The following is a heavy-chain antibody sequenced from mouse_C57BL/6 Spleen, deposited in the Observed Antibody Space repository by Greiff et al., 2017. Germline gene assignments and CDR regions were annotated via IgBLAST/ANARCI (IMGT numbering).Heavy chain of an antibody. CDR2: INPSSGYT. CDR3: ATFYYSNYAMDY. D-gene: IGHD2-5*01. J-gene: IGHJ4*01. Sequence: VQLQQSGAELARPGASVKMSCKASGYTFTSYTMHWVKQRPGQGLEWIGYINPSSGYTKYNQKFKDKATLTADKSSSTAYMQLSSLTSEDSAVYYCATFYYSNYAMDYWGQGTSVTVSS. V-gene: IGHV1-4*01. CDR1: GYTFTSYT.